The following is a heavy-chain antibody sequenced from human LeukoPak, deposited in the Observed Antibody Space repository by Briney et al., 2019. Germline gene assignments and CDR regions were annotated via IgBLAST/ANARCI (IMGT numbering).Heavy chain of an antibody. CDR1: GFTFDDYA. Sequence: GGSLRLSCAASGFTFDDYAMHWVRQAPGKGREWVSGISWNSGSIGYADSVKGRFTISRDNAKNSLYLQMNSLRAEDMALYYCAKASIYGYYFDYWGQGTLVTVSS. J-gene: IGHJ4*02. CDR2: ISWNSGSI. D-gene: IGHD3-10*01. CDR3: AKASIYGYYFDY. V-gene: IGHV3-9*03.